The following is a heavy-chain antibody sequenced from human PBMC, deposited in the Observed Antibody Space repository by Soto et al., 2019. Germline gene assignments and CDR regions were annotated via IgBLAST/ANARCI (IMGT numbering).Heavy chain of an antibody. Sequence: GGSLRLSCADSRFTFSGYWMYWVRQAPGKGLYWVANIKEDGSEKNYVDSVRGRFTISRDNAKNSLYLQMNGLRAEDTAVYYCARGARIWGQGTMVTVSS. CDR1: RFTFSGYW. CDR3: ARGARI. CDR2: IKEDGSEK. V-gene: IGHV3-7*01. J-gene: IGHJ3*02.